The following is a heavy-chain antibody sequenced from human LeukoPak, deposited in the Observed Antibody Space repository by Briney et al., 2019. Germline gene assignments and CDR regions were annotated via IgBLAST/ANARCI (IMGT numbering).Heavy chain of an antibody. D-gene: IGHD2-15*01. V-gene: IGHV1-46*01. J-gene: IGHJ4*02. Sequence: ASVKVSCKASGYTFTSYYMHWVRQAPGQGLEWMGIINPSGGSTSYAQKFQGRVTMTRDTSTSTVYMELSSLRSEDTAVYYCAREAKPVVVVAAGPGYWGQGTLVTVCS. CDR1: GYTFTSYY. CDR3: AREAKPVVVVAAGPGY. CDR2: INPSGGST.